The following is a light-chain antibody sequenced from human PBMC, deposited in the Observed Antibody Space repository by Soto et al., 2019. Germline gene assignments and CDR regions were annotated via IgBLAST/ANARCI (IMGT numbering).Light chain of an antibody. CDR1: SSDVGGYND. CDR3: SSYTSSSTHV. V-gene: IGLV2-14*03. Sequence: QSALTQPASVSGSPGQSITISCTGTSSDVGGYNDVSWYQHQPAKAPKLMIYDVRNRPSGVSRRFAGSKSGNTASLTISGHQAEDEDYYYCSSYTSSSTHVFGTGTKVTVL. CDR2: DVR. J-gene: IGLJ1*01.